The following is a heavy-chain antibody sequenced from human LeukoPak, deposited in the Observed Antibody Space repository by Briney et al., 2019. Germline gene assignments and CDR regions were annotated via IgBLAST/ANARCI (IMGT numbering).Heavy chain of an antibody. V-gene: IGHV3-30*18. CDR2: ISYDGSNK. CDR3: AKDRGSWRRYSGYDLEVYFDY. D-gene: IGHD5-12*01. J-gene: IGHJ4*02. CDR1: GFTFSSYG. Sequence: SGGSLRLSCAASGFTFSSYGMHWVRQAPGKGLEWVAVISYDGSNKYYADSVKGRFTISRDNSKNTLYLQMNSLRAEDTAVYYCAKDRGSWRRYSGYDLEVYFDYWGQGTLVTVSS.